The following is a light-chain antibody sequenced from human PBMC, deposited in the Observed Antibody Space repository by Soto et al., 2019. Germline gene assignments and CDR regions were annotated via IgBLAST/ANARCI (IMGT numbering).Light chain of an antibody. CDR1: QSVSTY. CDR2: DAS. J-gene: IGKJ4*01. V-gene: IGKV3-11*01. Sequence: EIVLTQSPATLSLSPGERATLSCRATQSVSTYLAWYQHKPGQAPRLLIYDASNRATGIPARFSGSGSGTDFTLTISSLAPEDLAVYYCQQSSKWPPTFGGGTKVEIK. CDR3: QQSSKWPPT.